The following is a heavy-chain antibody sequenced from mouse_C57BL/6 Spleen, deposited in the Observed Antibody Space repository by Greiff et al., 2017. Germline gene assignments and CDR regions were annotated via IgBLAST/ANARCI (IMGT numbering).Heavy chain of an antibody. CDR3: ARPLPLYFDV. CDR2: ISSAGSTI. J-gene: IGHJ1*03. V-gene: IGHV5-17*01. Sequence: EVKLMEPGGGLVKPGGSLKLSCAASGFTFSDYGMHWVRQAPEKGLEWVAYISSAGSTIYYADTVKGRFTISRDNAKNTPFLQLTSLRSEDTAMYYCARPLPLYFDVWGTGTTVTVSS. CDR1: GFTFSDYG.